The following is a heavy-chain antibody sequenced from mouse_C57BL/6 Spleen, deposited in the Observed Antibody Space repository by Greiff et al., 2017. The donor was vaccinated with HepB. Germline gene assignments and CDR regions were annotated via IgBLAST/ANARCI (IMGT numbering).Heavy chain of an antibody. J-gene: IGHJ4*01. Sequence: EVKLVESGGGLVKPGGSLKLSCAASGFTFSSYAMSWVRQTPEKRLEWVATISDGGSYTYYPDNVKGRFTISRDNAKNNLYLQMSNLKSEDTAMYYCARGDYAMDYWGQGTSVTVSS. CDR1: GFTFSSYA. CDR2: ISDGGSYT. CDR3: ARGDYAMDY. V-gene: IGHV5-4*03.